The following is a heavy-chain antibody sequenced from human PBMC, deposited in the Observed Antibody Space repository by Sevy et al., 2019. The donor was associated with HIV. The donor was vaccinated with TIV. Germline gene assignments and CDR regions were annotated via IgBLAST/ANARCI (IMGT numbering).Heavy chain of an antibody. CDR3: ARASAVTIFGVATRYPLNWFDP. J-gene: IGHJ5*02. V-gene: IGHV1-2*02. D-gene: IGHD3-3*01. Sequence: ASVKVSCKASGYTFTGYYMHWVLQAPGQGLEWMGWINPNSGGTNYAQKFQGRVTMTRDTSISTAYMELSRLRSDDTAVYYCARASAVTIFGVATRYPLNWFDPWGQGTLVTVSS. CDR2: INPNSGGT. CDR1: GYTFTGYY.